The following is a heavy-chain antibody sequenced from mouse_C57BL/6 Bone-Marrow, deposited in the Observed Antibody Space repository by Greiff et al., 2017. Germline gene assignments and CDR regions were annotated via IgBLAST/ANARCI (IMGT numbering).Heavy chain of an antibody. CDR1: GYTFTDYE. D-gene: IGHD3-2*02. V-gene: IGHV1-15*01. Sequence: QVQLKQSGAELVRPGASVTLSCKASGYTFTDYEMHWVKQTPVHGLEWIGAIDPETGGTAYNQKFKGKAILTADKSSSAAYMVHRSLTSEDSAVYYCTRSGPPMDYWGQGTSVTVSS. CDR2: IDPETGGT. CDR3: TRSGPPMDY. J-gene: IGHJ4*01.